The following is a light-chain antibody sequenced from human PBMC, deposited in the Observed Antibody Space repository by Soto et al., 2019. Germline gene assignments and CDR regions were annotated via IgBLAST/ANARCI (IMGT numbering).Light chain of an antibody. J-gene: IGKJ1*01. CDR2: KAS. CDR3: QQYNSYSPTT. V-gene: IGKV1-5*03. CDR1: QSISSW. Sequence: DVQMTQYPSTLSASVGDTVTITCRASQSISSWLAWYQQKPGKAPKLLIYKASSLESGVPSRFSGSGSGTEFTLTISSLQPDDFATYYCQQYNSYSPTTFGQGTKVDIK.